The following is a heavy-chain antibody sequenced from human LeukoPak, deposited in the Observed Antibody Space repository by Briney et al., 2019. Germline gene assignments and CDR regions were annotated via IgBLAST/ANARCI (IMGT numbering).Heavy chain of an antibody. Sequence: GSLRLSFAASGFTFNNYGMHWVRPAPGKGLEWVAFIRYNGNNQYYADSVKGRFTISRDNSKNTLYLQMNSLKGDDTAVYYCAKDSAFYYIDVWGKGTTVIISS. CDR2: IRYNGNNQ. CDR3: AKDSAFYYIDV. V-gene: IGHV3-30*02. J-gene: IGHJ6*03. D-gene: IGHD3-10*01. CDR1: GFTFNNYG.